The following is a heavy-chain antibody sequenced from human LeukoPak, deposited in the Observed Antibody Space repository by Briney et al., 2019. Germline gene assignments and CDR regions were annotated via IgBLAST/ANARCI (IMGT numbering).Heavy chain of an antibody. V-gene: IGHV3-53*01. J-gene: IGHJ6*04. D-gene: IGHD6-25*01. CDR3: ARAGGIAAAGFVDV. CDR1: GFTVSSNY. CDR2: IYSGGST. Sequence: PWGSLRLSCAASGFTVSSNYMSWVRQAPGKGLEWVSVIYSGGSTYYADSVKGRFTISRDNSKTTLYLQMNSLRAEDTAVYYCARAGGIAAAGFVDVWGKGTTVTVSS.